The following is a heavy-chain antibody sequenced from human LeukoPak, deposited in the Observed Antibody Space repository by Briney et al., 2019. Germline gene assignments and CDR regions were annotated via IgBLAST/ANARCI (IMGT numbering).Heavy chain of an antibody. CDR3: ARVGGSEGPFDY. V-gene: IGHV4-59*01. CDR1: GGSISSYY. J-gene: IGHJ4*02. Sequence: SGPTLVKPSATLSLTCTVSGGSISSYYWSWIRQPPGKGLEWIGYIYYSGSTNYNPSLKSRVTISVDTSKNQFSLKLSSVTAADTAVYYCARVGGSEGPFDYWGQGTLVTVSS. CDR2: IYYSGST. D-gene: IGHD1-26*01.